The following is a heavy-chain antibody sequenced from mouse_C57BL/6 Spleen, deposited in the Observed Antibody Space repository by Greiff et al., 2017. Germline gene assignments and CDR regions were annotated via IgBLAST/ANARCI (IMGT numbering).Heavy chain of an antibody. CDR3: ARSRYYGSSYSYFDY. V-gene: IGHV1-55*01. CDR1: GYTFTSYW. D-gene: IGHD1-1*01. J-gene: IGHJ2*01. CDR2: IYPGSGST. Sequence: VQLKQSGAELVKPGASVKMSCKASGYTFTSYWITWVKQRPGPGLEWIGDIYPGSGSTNYNEKFKSKATLTVDTSSSTAYMQLSSLTSEDSAVYYCARSRYYGSSYSYFDYWGQGTTLTVSS.